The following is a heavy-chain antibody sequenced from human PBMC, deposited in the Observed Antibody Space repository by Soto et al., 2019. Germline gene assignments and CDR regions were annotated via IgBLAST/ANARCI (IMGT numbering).Heavy chain of an antibody. CDR2: INPDGSST. V-gene: IGHV3-74*01. D-gene: IGHD4-4*01. CDR3: GKGGSNSHNGMDV. Sequence: EVQLAESGGGLVQPGGSLRLSCAASGFTFSPYWIHGVRQAAGKGLVWVSRINPDGSSTNYADSVKGRFTISRDNAKNKLYMQINSLTAEDTAVYYCGKGGSNSHNGMDVWGQGTTVTVSS. CDR1: GFTFSPYW. J-gene: IGHJ6*02.